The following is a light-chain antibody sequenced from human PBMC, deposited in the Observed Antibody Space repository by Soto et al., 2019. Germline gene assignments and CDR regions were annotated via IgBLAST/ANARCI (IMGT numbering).Light chain of an antibody. CDR3: QKYNSAPQWT. CDR2: AAS. J-gene: IGKJ1*01. Sequence: DIQMTQSPSSLSASVGDRVTITCRASQDISNYLAWYQQKPGKVPKLLIYAASTLQSGVPSRFSGSGSGTDFTLTISSLQPEDVATYYCQKYNSAPQWTFGQGTKVEIK. V-gene: IGKV1-27*01. CDR1: QDISNY.